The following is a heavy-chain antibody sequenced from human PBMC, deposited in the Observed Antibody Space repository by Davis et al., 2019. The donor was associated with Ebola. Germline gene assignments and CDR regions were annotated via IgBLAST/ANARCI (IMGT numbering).Heavy chain of an antibody. Sequence: GSLRLSCTVSGGSISSYYWSWIRQPPGKGLEWIGYIYYSGSTNYNPSLKSRVTISVDTSKNQFSLKLSSVTAADTAVYYCARHSDLAAAGRGMDVWGQGTTVTVSS. CDR2: IYYSGST. V-gene: IGHV4-59*08. J-gene: IGHJ6*02. D-gene: IGHD6-13*01. CDR3: ARHSDLAAAGRGMDV. CDR1: GGSISSYY.